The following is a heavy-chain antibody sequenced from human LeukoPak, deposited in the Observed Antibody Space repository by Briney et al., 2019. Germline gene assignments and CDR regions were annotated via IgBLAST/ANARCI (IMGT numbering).Heavy chain of an antibody. V-gene: IGHV3-30-3*01. D-gene: IGHD6-19*01. CDR1: GFTFSSYA. Sequence: GGSLRPSCAASGFTFSSYAMHWVRQAPGKGLEWVAVISYDGSNKYYADSVKGRFTISRDNSKNTLYLQMNSLRAEDTAVYYCAGSYSSGWYEDYWGQGALVTVSS. CDR2: ISYDGSNK. J-gene: IGHJ4*02. CDR3: AGSYSSGWYEDY.